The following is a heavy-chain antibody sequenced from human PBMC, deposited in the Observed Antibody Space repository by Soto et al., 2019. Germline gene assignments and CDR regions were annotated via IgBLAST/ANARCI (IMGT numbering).Heavy chain of an antibody. V-gene: IGHV1-58*02. D-gene: IGHD3-3*01. Sequence: SVKLSCKASGFTFTSSAMQWVLQTRGQRLEWIGWIVVGSGNTNYAQKFQERVTITRDVSTSTAYMELGSLRSEDTAVYYCVANAVYDFGSGYYDSWGQGTLVTVSS. CDR1: GFTFTSSA. CDR3: VANAVYDFGSGYYDS. J-gene: IGHJ4*02. CDR2: IVVGSGNT.